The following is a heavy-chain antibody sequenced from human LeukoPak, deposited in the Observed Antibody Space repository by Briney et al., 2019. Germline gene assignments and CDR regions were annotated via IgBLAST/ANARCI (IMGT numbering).Heavy chain of an antibody. CDR2: IYSSGST. Sequence: PSETLSLTCAVSGGSISNHYWSWIRQPAGKGLEWIGRIYSSGSTNYDPSLQSRVTMSVDTSKNQFSLKLSSVTAADTAVYYCARGPRYDSSGYYYVDFDYWGQGTLVTVSS. CDR1: GGSISNHY. J-gene: IGHJ4*02. D-gene: IGHD3-22*01. V-gene: IGHV4-4*07. CDR3: ARGPRYDSSGYYYVDFDY.